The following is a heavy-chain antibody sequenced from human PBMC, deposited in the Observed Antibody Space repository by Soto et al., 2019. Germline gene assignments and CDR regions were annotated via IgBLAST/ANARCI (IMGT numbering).Heavy chain of an antibody. D-gene: IGHD1-7*01. CDR1: GFSLSTSGVG. CDR2: IYWDDDN. CDR3: AHSGDPLWNFDP. V-gene: IGHV2-5*02. J-gene: IGHJ5*02. Sequence: QITLKESGPTLVKPTQTLTLTCTFSGFSLSTSGVGVGWIRQPPGKALEWLGFIYWDDDNRNSPFLKSRITITKDTSKNQVVLTMTDMDPVDTGTYYCAHSGDPLWNFDPWGQGTLVTVSS.